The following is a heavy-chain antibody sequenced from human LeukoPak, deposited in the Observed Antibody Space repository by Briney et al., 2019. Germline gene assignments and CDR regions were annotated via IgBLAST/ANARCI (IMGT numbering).Heavy chain of an antibody. CDR2: MNPNSGNT. V-gene: IGHV1-8*01. D-gene: IGHD1-26*01. CDR3: ARGLRTSGSPPDY. J-gene: IGHJ4*02. CDR1: GYTFTSYD. Sequence: ASVKVSCKASGYTFTSYDINWVRQATGQGLEWMGWMNPNSGNTGYAQRFQGRVTMTRNTSISTAYMELSSLRSEDTAVYYCARGLRTSGSPPDYWGQGTLVTVSS.